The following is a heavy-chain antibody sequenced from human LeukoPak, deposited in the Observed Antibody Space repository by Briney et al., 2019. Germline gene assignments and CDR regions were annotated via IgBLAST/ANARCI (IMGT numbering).Heavy chain of an antibody. V-gene: IGHV3-21*01. Sequence: ETLSLTCAVYGGSFSGYYWSWIRQPPGKGLEWVSSISSSSSYISYADSVKGRFTISRDNAKNSLYLQMNSLRAEDTAVYYCGSCSGGSCHSGWFDPWGQGTLVTVSS. D-gene: IGHD2-15*01. J-gene: IGHJ5*02. CDR3: GSCSGGSCHSGWFDP. CDR1: GGSFSGYY. CDR2: ISSSSSYI.